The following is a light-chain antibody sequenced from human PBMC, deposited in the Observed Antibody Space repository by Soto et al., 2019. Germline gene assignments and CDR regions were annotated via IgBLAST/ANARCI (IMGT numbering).Light chain of an antibody. V-gene: IGKV1-8*01. J-gene: IGKJ1*01. Sequence: AIRMTQSPSSFSASTGDRVTITCRASQGISSYLAWYQQKPGKAPKLLIYAASTLQSGVPSRFSGSGPGTHCTLTISSLQSEDFATFYCQQYSSYPPWTFGQGTKVEIK. CDR2: AAS. CDR1: QGISSY. CDR3: QQYSSYPPWT.